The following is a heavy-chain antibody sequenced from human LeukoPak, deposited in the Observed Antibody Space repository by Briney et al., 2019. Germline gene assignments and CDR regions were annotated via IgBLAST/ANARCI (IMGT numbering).Heavy chain of an antibody. J-gene: IGHJ4*02. CDR3: ARRYLGSGWHTY. CDR1: GGSFSGYY. D-gene: IGHD6-19*01. V-gene: IGHV4-34*01. CDR2: INHSGST. Sequence: SETLSLTCAVYGGSFSGYYWSWIRQPPGKGLEWIGKINHSGSTNYNPSLKSRVTISVDTSKNQFSLKLSSVTAADTAVYYCARRYLGSGWHTYWGQGTLVTVSS.